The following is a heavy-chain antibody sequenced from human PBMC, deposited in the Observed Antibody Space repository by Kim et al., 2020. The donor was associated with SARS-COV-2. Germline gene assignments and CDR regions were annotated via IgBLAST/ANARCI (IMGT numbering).Heavy chain of an antibody. Sequence: YAQKCQGRVTMTRDTSTSTVYMELSSLRSEDTAVYYCARVSRGYQQQLGYWGQGTLVTVSS. V-gene: IGHV1-46*01. D-gene: IGHD6-13*01. J-gene: IGHJ4*02. CDR3: ARVSRGYQQQLGY.